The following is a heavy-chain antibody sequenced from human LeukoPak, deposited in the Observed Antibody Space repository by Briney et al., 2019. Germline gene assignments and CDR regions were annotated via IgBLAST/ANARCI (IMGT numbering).Heavy chain of an antibody. D-gene: IGHD5-24*01. CDR2: ISGSGGST. V-gene: IGHV3-23*01. CDR3: AKDIGRDGYNPDY. J-gene: IGHJ4*02. Sequence: PGGSLRLSCAASGFTFSSYAMSWVRQAPGKGLEWVSAISGSGGSTYYADSVKGRFTISRDNSKNSLYLQMNSLRTEDTALYYCAKDIGRDGYNPDYWGQGTLVTVSS. CDR1: GFTFSSYA.